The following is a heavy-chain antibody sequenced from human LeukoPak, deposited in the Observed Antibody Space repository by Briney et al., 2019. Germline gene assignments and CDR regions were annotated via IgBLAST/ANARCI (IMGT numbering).Heavy chain of an antibody. V-gene: IGHV3-48*04. Sequence: GGSLRLSCAASGFTFSSYSMNLVRQAPGKGLECVSYISSSSSTIYYADSVKGRFTISRDNAKNSLCLQMNSLRAEDTAVYYCARTYYDILTGYNPYFDYWGQGILVTVSS. J-gene: IGHJ4*02. CDR3: ARTYYDILTGYNPYFDY. D-gene: IGHD3-9*01. CDR1: GFTFSSYS. CDR2: ISSSSSTI.